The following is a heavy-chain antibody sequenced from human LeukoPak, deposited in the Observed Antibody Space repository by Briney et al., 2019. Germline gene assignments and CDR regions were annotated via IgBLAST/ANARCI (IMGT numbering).Heavy chain of an antibody. CDR2: IYYSGST. CDR1: GGSISSSSYY. Sequence: SETLSLTCTVCGGSISSSSYYWGWIRQPPGKGLEWIGSIYYSGSTYYNPSLKSRVTISVDTSKNQFSLKLSSVTAADTAVYYCARLSSLTTFDPWGQGTLVTVSS. V-gene: IGHV4-39*01. CDR3: ARLSSLTTFDP. D-gene: IGHD1-1*01. J-gene: IGHJ5*02.